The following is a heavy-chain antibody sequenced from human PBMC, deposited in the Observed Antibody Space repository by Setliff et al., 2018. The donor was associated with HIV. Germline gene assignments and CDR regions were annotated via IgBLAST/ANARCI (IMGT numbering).Heavy chain of an antibody. J-gene: IGHJ4*02. Sequence: GASVKVSCKASGYTFTNYAMHWVRQAPGQGLEWMGWISAYNGNTNYAQKLQGRVTMTTDTSTSTVYMEMTSLRPDGTAVYYCARVSRSVRVVVRYSDYWGQGTLVTVSS. CDR2: ISAYNGNT. CDR3: ARVSRSVRVVVRYSDY. CDR1: GYTFTNYA. D-gene: IGHD3-22*01. V-gene: IGHV1-18*01.